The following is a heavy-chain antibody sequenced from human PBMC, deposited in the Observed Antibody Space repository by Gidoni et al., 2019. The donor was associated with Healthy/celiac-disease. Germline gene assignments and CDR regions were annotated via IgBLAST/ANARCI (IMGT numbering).Heavy chain of an antibody. Sequence: QVTLKESGPVLVKPTETLTLTCTVPGFSLSNARMGVSWIRQPPGKALEWLAHIFSNDEKSYSTSLKSRLTISKDTSKSQVVLTMTNMDPVDTATYYCARIRSDFWSGYPDLFDPWGQGTLVTVSS. CDR1: GFSLSNARMG. CDR2: IFSNDEK. J-gene: IGHJ5*02. CDR3: ARIRSDFWSGYPDLFDP. V-gene: IGHV2-26*01. D-gene: IGHD3-3*01.